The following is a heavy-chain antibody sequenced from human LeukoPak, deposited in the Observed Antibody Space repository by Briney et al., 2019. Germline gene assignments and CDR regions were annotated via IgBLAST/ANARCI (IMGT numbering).Heavy chain of an antibody. D-gene: IGHD3-22*01. V-gene: IGHV4-4*07. CDR3: ARFSSYYDSSGYSRYYFDY. CDR2: IYTSGST. J-gene: IGHJ4*02. Sequence: PSETLSLTCTVSGGSISSYYWSWIRQPAGKGLEWIGRIYTSGSTNYNPSLKSRVTISVDTSKNQFSLKLSSVTAADTAVYYCARFSSYYDSSGYSRYYFDYWGQGTLVTVSS. CDR1: GGSISSYY.